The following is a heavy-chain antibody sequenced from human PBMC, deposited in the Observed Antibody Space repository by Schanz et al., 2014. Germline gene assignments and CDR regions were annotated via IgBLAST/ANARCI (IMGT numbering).Heavy chain of an antibody. V-gene: IGHV3-23*04. J-gene: IGHJ3*02. CDR3: AKGRFGELSAFDI. CDR1: GFTFSSYA. Sequence: EVQLVESGGGWVQPGGSLRLSCAASGFTFSSYAMSWVRQAPGKGLEWVSFIYIGGNTYYADSVKGRFTISRDNAKNTLYLQMNSLRAEDTAVYYCAKGRFGELSAFDIWGQGTMVTVSS. CDR2: FIYIGGNT. D-gene: IGHD3-10*01.